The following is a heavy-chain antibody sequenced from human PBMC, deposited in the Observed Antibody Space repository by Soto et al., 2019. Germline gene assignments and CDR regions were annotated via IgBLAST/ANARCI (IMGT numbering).Heavy chain of an antibody. CDR2: IYYSGST. CDR1: GGSISSYY. CDR3: ARLKPGTTDGFDI. V-gene: IGHV4-59*01. D-gene: IGHD1-7*01. Sequence: KPSETLSLTCTVSGGSISSYYWSWIRQPPGKGLEWIGYIYYSGSTNYNPSLKSRVTISVDTSKNQFSLKLSSVTAADTAVYYCARLKPGTTDGFDIRGQGPMVTFSS. J-gene: IGHJ3*02.